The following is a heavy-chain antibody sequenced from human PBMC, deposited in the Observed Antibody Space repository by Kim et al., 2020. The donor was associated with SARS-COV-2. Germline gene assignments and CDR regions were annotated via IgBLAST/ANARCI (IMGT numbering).Heavy chain of an antibody. Sequence: GESLKISCKGSGYKFTTYWISWVRQMPGKGLEWMGRIDPSDSSTNYSPSFQGHVIFSADKSIDTAYLQWSSLRASDTAMYYCARRPIHNAVSAADYWGHGTLVTVSS. CDR1: GYKFTTYW. D-gene: IGHD5-18*01. J-gene: IGHJ4*01. CDR3: ARRPIHNAVSAADY. V-gene: IGHV5-10-1*01. CDR2: IDPSDSST.